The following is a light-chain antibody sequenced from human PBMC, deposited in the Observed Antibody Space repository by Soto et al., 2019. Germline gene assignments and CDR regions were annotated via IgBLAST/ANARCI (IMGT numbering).Light chain of an antibody. CDR3: PQYNNWPYT. CDR1: LSVSSN. CDR2: GAS. Sequence: EIVMTQSPATLSVSPGERATLSCRASLSVSSNLAWYQQRRGQAPRLLIYGASNRATGIPARFSGTGSGTEFTLTISSLQSEDFAIYYCPQYNNWPYTFGQGTKLEI. V-gene: IGKV3-15*01. J-gene: IGKJ2*01.